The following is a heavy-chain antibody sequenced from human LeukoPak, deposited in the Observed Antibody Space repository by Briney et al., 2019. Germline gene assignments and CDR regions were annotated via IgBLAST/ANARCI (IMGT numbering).Heavy chain of an antibody. Sequence: SGPTLVKPTQTLTLTCTFSGFSLSTSGVGVGXXXXXXXXXXXXXALIYWDDDERYSPSPKSRLTITKDTSKNQVVLTMTNMDPVDTATYYCAHHHSSYSPFDYWGQGTLVTVSS. CDR2: IYWDDDE. V-gene: IGHV2-5*02. CDR3: AHHHSSYSPFDY. CDR1: GFSLSTSGVG. D-gene: IGHD2-15*01. J-gene: IGHJ4*02.